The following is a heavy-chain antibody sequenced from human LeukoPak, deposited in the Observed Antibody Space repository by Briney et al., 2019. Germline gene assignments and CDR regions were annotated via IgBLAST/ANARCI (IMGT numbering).Heavy chain of an antibody. CDR1: GFTVSSNY. J-gene: IGHJ4*02. D-gene: IGHD6-6*01. CDR2: IYSGGST. V-gene: IGHV3-53*01. Sequence: GGSLRLSCAASGFTVSSNYMSWVRQAPGKGLEWVSVIYSGGSTYYADSVKGRFTISRDSSKNTLYLQMNSLRAEDTAVYYCAMEAGGIAARYWGQGTLVTVSS. CDR3: AMEAGGIAARY.